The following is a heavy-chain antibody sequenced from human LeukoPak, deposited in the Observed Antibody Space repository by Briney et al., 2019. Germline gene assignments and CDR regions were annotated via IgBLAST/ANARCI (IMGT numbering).Heavy chain of an antibody. CDR1: GFTFSSYS. D-gene: IGHD6-13*01. Sequence: GGSLRLSCAASGFTFSSYSMNWVRQAPGKGLEWVSFISSSRSYIYYADSVKGRFTISRDNAKNSLYLQMNSLRAEDTAVYYCARDGASIAAAADAFDIWGQGTMVTVSS. V-gene: IGHV3-21*01. CDR2: ISSSRSYI. J-gene: IGHJ3*02. CDR3: ARDGASIAAAADAFDI.